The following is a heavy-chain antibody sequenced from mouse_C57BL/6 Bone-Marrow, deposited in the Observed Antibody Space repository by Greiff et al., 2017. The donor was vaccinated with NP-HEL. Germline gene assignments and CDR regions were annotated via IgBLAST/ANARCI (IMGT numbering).Heavy chain of an antibody. V-gene: IGHV2-5*01. CDR2: IWRGGST. Sequence: VKLMESGPGLVQPSQSLSITCTVSGFSLTSYGVHWVRQSPGKGLEWLGEIWRGGSTDYNAAFMSRLSITKDNSKSQVFFKMNSLQADDTAIYYWAIPAYYNAMDYWGQGTSVTVSS. CDR3: AIPAYYNAMDY. CDR1: GFSLTSYG. D-gene: IGHD2-12*01. J-gene: IGHJ4*01.